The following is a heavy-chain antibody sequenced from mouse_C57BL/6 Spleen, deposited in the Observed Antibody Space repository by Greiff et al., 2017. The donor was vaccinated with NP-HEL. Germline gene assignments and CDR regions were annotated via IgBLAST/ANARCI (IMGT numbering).Heavy chain of an antibody. V-gene: IGHV1-81*01. J-gene: IGHJ1*03. CDR3: AREGDGYYVEGWYFDV. D-gene: IGHD2-3*01. Sequence: QVQLKQSGAELARPGASVKLSCKASGYTFTSYGISWVKQRTGQGLEWIGEIYPRSGNTYYNEKFKGKATLTADKSSSTAYMELRSLTSEDSAVYFCAREGDGYYVEGWYFDVWGTGTTVTVSS. CDR1: GYTFTSYG. CDR2: IYPRSGNT.